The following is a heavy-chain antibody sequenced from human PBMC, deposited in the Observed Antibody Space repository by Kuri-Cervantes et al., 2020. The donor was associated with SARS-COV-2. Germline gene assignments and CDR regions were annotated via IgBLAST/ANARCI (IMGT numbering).Heavy chain of an antibody. D-gene: IGHD2-15*01. Sequence: SETLSLTCTVSGGSISSSSYYWGWIRQPPGKGLEWIGSIYYSGSTYYNPSLKSRVTISVDTSKNQFSLKLSSVTAADTAVYYCARVGWHPVGSFAFDIWGQGTMVTVSS. CDR1: GGSISSSSYY. J-gene: IGHJ3*02. CDR3: ARVGWHPVGSFAFDI. V-gene: IGHV4-39*01. CDR2: IYYSGST.